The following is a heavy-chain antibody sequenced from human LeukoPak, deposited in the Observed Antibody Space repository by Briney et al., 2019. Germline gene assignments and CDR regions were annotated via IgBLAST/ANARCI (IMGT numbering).Heavy chain of an antibody. CDR3: ARDLGSSSWTYYYGMDV. CDR1: GYIITNYH. CDR2: INPSGGST. V-gene: IGHV1-46*01. Sequence: AASVMVSCKASGYIITNYHMHWVRQAPGQGLEWIGIINPSGGSTSYAQKFQGRVTWTRDTSTSTVYMVLSSLRSEDTAVYYCARDLGSSSWTYYYGMDVWGQGTTVTVSS. D-gene: IGHD6-13*01. J-gene: IGHJ6*02.